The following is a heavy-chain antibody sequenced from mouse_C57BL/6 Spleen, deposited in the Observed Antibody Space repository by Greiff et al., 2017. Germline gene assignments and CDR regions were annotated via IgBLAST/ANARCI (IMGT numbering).Heavy chain of an antibody. V-gene: IGHV5-6*01. D-gene: IGHD2-3*01. CDR2: ISSGGSYT. CDR1: GFTFSSYG. J-gene: IGHJ2*01. Sequence: EVKVVESGGDLVKPGGSLKLSCAASGFTFSSYGMSWVRQTPDKRLEWVATISSGGSYTYYPDSVKGRFTISRDNAKNTLYLQMSSLKSEDTAMYYCARQIYDGYYADYWGQGTTLTVSS. CDR3: ARQIYDGYYADY.